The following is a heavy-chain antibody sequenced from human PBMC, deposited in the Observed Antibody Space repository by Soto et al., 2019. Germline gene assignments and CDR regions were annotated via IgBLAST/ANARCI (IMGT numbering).Heavy chain of an antibody. CDR3: AKEVARPGPCDG. D-gene: IGHD6-6*01. Sequence: GGSLRLSCTASGFTFSSYPMSWVRQAPGKGLEWVSGISGGSHSTYYADSVKGRFTISRDNSKNTVFLQMDSLRADDTAVYYCAKEVARPGPCDGWGQGTLVTVSS. CDR1: GFTFSSYP. V-gene: IGHV3-23*01. J-gene: IGHJ4*02. CDR2: ISGGSHST.